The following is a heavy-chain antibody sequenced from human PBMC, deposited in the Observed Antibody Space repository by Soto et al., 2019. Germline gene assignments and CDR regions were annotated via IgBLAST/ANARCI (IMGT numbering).Heavy chain of an antibody. Sequence: QVQLVESGGGVVQPGRSLRLSCAASGFTFSSYAMHWVRQAPGKGLEWVAVISYDGRNKYYADSVKGRFTITRDNSKNTLYLQMNSLRAEDTAVYYCARDPIAAAVYYFDYWGQGTLVTVSS. CDR2: ISYDGRNK. J-gene: IGHJ4*02. D-gene: IGHD6-13*01. CDR3: ARDPIAAAVYYFDY. CDR1: GFTFSSYA. V-gene: IGHV3-30*04.